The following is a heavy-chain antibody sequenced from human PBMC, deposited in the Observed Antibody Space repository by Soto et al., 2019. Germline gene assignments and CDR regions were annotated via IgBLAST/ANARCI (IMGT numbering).Heavy chain of an antibody. D-gene: IGHD1-7*01. J-gene: IGHJ4*02. CDR1: GFSLSTSGVG. CDR2: IYWDDDK. Sequence: QITLKESGPTLVKPTQTLTLTCTFSGFSLSTSGVGVGWIRQPPGKALEWLALIYWDDDKRYSPSLKSRLTSTKDTSKNQVVLTMTNMDPVDTATYYCAHTKSNWGGTTLPVYWGQGTLVTVSS. V-gene: IGHV2-5*02. CDR3: AHTKSNWGGTTLPVY.